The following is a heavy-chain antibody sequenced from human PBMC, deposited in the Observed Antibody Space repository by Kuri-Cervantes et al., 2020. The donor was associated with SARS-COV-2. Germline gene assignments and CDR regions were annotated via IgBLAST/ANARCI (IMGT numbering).Heavy chain of an antibody. Sequence: GESLKISCAASGFTFSSYSMNWVRQAPGKGLEWVSCISSSSSYIYYADSVKGRFTISRDNAKNSLYLQMNSLRADDTAVYYCARWGPVDSATSYYYYGMGVWGQGTTVTVSS. CDR2: ISSSSSYI. V-gene: IGHV3-21*01. J-gene: IGHJ6*02. D-gene: IGHD5-18*01. CDR3: ARWGPVDSATSYYYYGMGV. CDR1: GFTFSSYS.